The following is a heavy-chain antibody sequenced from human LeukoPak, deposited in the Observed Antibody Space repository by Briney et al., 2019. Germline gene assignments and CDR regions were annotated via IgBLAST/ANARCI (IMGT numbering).Heavy chain of an antibody. D-gene: IGHD5-24*01. CDR2: TYYRSKWSN. V-gene: IGHV6-1*01. J-gene: IGHJ4*02. Sequence: SQTLSLTCALSGDTISSNSGGWHWIRQSPSRGLEWLGRTYYRSKWSNGYALSVNSRLTFTPDTPRNQSSLQLNSVPPDEPAVYYCARSYKYGYDFWGQGTLVTVSS. CDR3: ARSYKYGYDF. CDR1: GDTISSNSGG.